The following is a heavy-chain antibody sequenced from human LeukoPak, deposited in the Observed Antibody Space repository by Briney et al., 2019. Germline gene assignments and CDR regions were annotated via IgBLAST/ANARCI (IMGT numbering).Heavy chain of an antibody. Sequence: LEASVKVSCKASGYTFTSYGISWVRLAPGQGLEWMGWISAYSGDTHYAQNFQGRVTMTTDASTTTAYMELKGLRSDDTASYYCARAPLADPPPNDSSSYISNNYYHMDVWGKGTTVTVSS. CDR2: ISAYSGDT. V-gene: IGHV1-18*01. CDR3: ARAPLADPPPNDSSSYISNNYYHMDV. CDR1: GYTFTSYG. D-gene: IGHD4-11*01. J-gene: IGHJ6*03.